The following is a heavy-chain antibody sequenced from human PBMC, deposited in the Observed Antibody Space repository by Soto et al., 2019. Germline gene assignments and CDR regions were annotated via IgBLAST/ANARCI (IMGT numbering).Heavy chain of an antibody. V-gene: IGHV4-61*01. J-gene: IGHJ6*02. CDR3: AREQSAIFGVARYFGMDV. CDR2: IYYSGST. D-gene: IGHD3-3*01. CDR1: GGSVNSDSHY. Sequence: QVRLQESGPGLVKPSETLSLTCTVSGGSVNSDSHYWTWVRQPPGKGLEWIGYIYYSGSTTYNPSLMGRVTLSVDTSRNQFSLKLTSVTAADTVVYFGAREQSAIFGVARYFGMDVWGQGTTVTVSS.